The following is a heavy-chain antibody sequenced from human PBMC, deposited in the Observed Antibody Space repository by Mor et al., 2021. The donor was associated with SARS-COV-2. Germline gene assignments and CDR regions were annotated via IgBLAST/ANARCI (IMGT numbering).Heavy chain of an antibody. Sequence: SRVTISVDTSKNQFSLTLSSVTAADTAVYYCARREIAVAGTLGYWGQGTLVTVSS. J-gene: IGHJ4*02. V-gene: IGHV4-34*01. D-gene: IGHD6-19*01. CDR3: ARREIAVAGTLGY.